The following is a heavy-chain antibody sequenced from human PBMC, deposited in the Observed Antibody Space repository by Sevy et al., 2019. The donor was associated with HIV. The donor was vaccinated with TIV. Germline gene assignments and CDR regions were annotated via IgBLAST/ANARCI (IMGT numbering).Heavy chain of an antibody. Sequence: GGCLRLSCAASGFTFSSYDMSWVRQAPGKGLEWVSGISPTGGTTHYTESVKGRFIISRDNSKKTLFLQMNSLRAEDTALYYCAKDMEQQLGPDYWGHGTQVTVSS. J-gene: IGHJ4*01. V-gene: IGHV3-23*01. D-gene: IGHD6-13*01. CDR2: ISPTGGTT. CDR1: GFTFSSYD. CDR3: AKDMEQQLGPDY.